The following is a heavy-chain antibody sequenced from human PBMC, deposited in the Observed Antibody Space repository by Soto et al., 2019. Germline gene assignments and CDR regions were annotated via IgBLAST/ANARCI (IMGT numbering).Heavy chain of an antibody. D-gene: IGHD4-4*01. J-gene: IGHJ4*02. CDR2: ISSSGRII. CDR3: ARDRVNAYDY. V-gene: IGHV3-48*03. CDR1: GFTFSSYE. Sequence: GGSLRLSCAASGFTFSSYEMTWVRQAPGKGLEWVSYISSSGRIIYYADSVKGRFTISRDNAKNSLYLQMNSLRAEDTAVYYCARDRVNAYDYWGQGTLVTVSS.